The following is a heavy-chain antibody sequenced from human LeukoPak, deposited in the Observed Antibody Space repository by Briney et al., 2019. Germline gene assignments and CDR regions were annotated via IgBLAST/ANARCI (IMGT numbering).Heavy chain of an antibody. CDR1: GGSFSGYY. J-gene: IGHJ4*02. CDR3: GTRGKTMVRGVIGY. CDR2: INHSGTT. D-gene: IGHD3-10*01. V-gene: IGHV4-34*01. Sequence: PSETLSLTCAVYGGSFSGYYWSWIRQPPGKGLEWIGEINHSGTTNYNPSLKSRVTISVETSKNQFSLKLSSVTAADTAVYYCGTRGKTMVRGVIGYWGQGTLVTVSS.